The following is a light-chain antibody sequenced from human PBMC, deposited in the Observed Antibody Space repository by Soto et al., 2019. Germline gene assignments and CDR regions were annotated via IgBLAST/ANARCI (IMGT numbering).Light chain of an antibody. J-gene: IGLJ1*01. V-gene: IGLV1-44*01. Sequence: QSVLTQPPSASGTPGQRVTISCSGSSSNIGSNTVNWYQHLPRAAPKLLIQSNNQRPSGVPDRFSGSQSGTSASLAMSGLQSEDEADYYCAVWDDSLNGYFFGTGTKVTVL. CDR1: SSNIGSNT. CDR2: SNN. CDR3: AVWDDSLNGYF.